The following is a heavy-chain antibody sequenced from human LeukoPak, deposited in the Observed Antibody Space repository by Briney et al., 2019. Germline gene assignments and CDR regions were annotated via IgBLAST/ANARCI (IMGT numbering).Heavy chain of an antibody. V-gene: IGHV4-34*01. CDR1: GGSFSGYY. CDR3: ARGYCSNPDY. D-gene: IGHD4-11*01. Sequence: SETLSRTCAVYGGSFSGYYWSWIRQPPGKGLEWIGEINHSGSTNYNPSLKSRVTISVDTSKNQFSLKLSSVTAADTAVYYCARGYCSNPDYWGQGTLVTVSS. J-gene: IGHJ4*02. CDR2: INHSGST.